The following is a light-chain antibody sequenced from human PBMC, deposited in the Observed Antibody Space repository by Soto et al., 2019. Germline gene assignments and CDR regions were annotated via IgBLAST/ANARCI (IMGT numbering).Light chain of an antibody. CDR3: IQDYNYPLT. Sequence: AIQMTQSPSSLSASVGDQVTITCRAGQGIRNELGWYQQKPGKAPKLLIYGASRLQNGVPSRFSGSGSGTDFTLTISDLQPEDIATYYCIQDYNYPLTFGGGTKVDIK. V-gene: IGKV1-6*01. CDR2: GAS. J-gene: IGKJ4*01. CDR1: QGIRNE.